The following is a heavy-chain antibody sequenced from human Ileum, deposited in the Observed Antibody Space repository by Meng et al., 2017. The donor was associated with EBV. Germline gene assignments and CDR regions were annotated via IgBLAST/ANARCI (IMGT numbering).Heavy chain of an antibody. J-gene: IGHJ5*02. CDR1: GDTFTSYA. Sequence: AQLVRSGSWVRKLEASVKVSCKAYGDTFTSYAMHWVRQAPGQRLECMGWINAGNGNTKYSQKFQGRVTITRDTSASTAYMELSSLRSEDTAVYYCARDYDILTGYYNVMGWFDPWGQGTLVTVSS. V-gene: IGHV1-3*01. CDR3: ARDYDILTGYYNVMGWFDP. D-gene: IGHD3-9*01. CDR2: INAGNGNT.